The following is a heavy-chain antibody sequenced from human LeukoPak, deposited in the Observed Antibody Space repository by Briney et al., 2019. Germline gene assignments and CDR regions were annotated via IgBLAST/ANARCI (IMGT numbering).Heavy chain of an antibody. J-gene: IGHJ4*02. CDR3: VREDAHTYYFDF. D-gene: IGHD2-2*01. CDR1: GYTFTSYH. V-gene: IGHV1-46*01. Sequence: GASVKVSCKTSGYTFTSYHMHWVRQAPGQGLEWVAIIKSTGDTTVYAQKFQGRVTVTRDTSTSTVHMDLSSLSSEDTAVYYCVREDAHTYYFDFWGPGTLVTVSS. CDR2: IKSTGDTT.